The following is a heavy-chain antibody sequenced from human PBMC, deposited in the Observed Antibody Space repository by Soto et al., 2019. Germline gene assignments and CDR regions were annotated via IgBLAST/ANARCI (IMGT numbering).Heavy chain of an antibody. J-gene: IGHJ4*02. CDR2: ISYDGSNE. Sequence: QVQLVESGGGVVQPGRSLRLSCAASGFTFSSYGMHWVRQAPGKGLEWAAVISYDGSNEYYADSVKGRFTMSRDNSKNTLYLQMNSLRAEDTAVYYCAKDCVVGATDWYFDYWGQGTLVTGSS. CDR3: AKDCVVGATDWYFDY. V-gene: IGHV3-30*18. D-gene: IGHD1-26*01. CDR1: GFTFSSYG.